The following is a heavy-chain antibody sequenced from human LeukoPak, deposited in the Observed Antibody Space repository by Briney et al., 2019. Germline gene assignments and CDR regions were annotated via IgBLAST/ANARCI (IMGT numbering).Heavy chain of an antibody. CDR1: GGSISSYY. Sequence: SETLSLTCTVSGGSISSYYWSWIRQPPGKGLEWIGYIYYSGSTNYSPSLKSRVTISVDTSKNQFSLKLSSVTAADTAVYYCARRRGVSMDVWGQGTTVTVSS. J-gene: IGHJ6*02. CDR2: IYYSGST. CDR3: ARRRGVSMDV. V-gene: IGHV4-59*08. D-gene: IGHD2-8*01.